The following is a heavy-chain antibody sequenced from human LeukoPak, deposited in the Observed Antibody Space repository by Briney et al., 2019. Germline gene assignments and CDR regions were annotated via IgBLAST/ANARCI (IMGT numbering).Heavy chain of an antibody. D-gene: IGHD6-19*01. CDR1: GGSISSGSYY. Sequence: SETLSLTCTVSGGSISSGSYYWGWIRQPPGKGLEWIGTIYYSGSTYYNPPLKSRVTISVDTSKNQFSLKLSSVTAADTAVYFCARQYSSGWQYVDCWGQGTLVTVSS. J-gene: IGHJ4*02. CDR2: IYYSGST. V-gene: IGHV4-39*01. CDR3: ARQYSSGWQYVDC.